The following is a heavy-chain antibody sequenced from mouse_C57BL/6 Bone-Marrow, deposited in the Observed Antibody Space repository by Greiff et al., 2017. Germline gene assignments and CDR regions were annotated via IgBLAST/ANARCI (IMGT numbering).Heavy chain of an antibody. Sequence: EVQLQQSGPELVKPGASVKISCKASGYTFTDYYMNWVKQSHGKSLEWVGDINPNNGGTNYNQKFQGKATLTVDKSSSTAYMELRSLTSEDSAVYYCARLRLRPYYFDYWGQGTTLTVSS. CDR2: INPNNGGT. CDR1: GYTFTDYY. J-gene: IGHJ2*01. CDR3: ARLRLRPYYFDY. V-gene: IGHV1-26*01. D-gene: IGHD2-2*01.